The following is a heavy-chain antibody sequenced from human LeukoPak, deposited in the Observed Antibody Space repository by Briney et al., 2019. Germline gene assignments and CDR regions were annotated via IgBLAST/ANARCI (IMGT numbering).Heavy chain of an antibody. J-gene: IGHJ4*02. D-gene: IGHD6-19*01. CDR1: GGSISSFY. Sequence: SETLSLTCTVSGGSISSFYWSWIRQPPGKGLEWIGFISYRGSTNYNPSFKSRVTISLDTSKKQFSLKLSSVTAADTAVFYCAGGDSSGWTDFDYWGQGTLVTVSS. V-gene: IGHV4-59*08. CDR3: AGGDSSGWTDFDY. CDR2: ISYRGST.